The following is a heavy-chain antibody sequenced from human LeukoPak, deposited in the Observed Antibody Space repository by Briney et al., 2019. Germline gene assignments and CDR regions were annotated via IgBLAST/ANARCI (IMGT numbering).Heavy chain of an antibody. V-gene: IGHV1-46*01. D-gene: IGHD3-22*01. J-gene: IGHJ5*02. CDR3: ARGQYYYDSSGYYWFDP. CDR1: GYTFTSYY. CDR2: INPSGGST. Sequence: GASVKVSCKASGYTFTSYYMHWVRQAPGQGLEWMGIINPSGGSTSYAQKFQGRVTMTRDTSTSTVYMELSSLRSEDTAVYYCARGQYYYDSSGYYWFDPWGQGTLVTVSS.